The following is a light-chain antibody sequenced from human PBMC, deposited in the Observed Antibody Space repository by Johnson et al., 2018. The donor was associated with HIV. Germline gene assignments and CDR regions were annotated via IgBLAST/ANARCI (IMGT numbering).Light chain of an antibody. Sequence: SVLTQPPSVSAAPGQTVTISCSGSSSNIGNNYVSWYQQLPGTVPKLLIYDNNKRPSGIPDRFSGSKSGTSATLGITGLQTGDEADYYCGTWDSSLRVGFFGTGTKVTVL. CDR2: DNN. V-gene: IGLV1-51*01. CDR3: GTWDSSLRVGF. J-gene: IGLJ1*01. CDR1: SSNIGNNY.